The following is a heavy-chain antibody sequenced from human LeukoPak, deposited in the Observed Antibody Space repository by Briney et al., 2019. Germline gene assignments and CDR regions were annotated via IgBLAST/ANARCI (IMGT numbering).Heavy chain of an antibody. V-gene: IGHV3-23*01. CDR3: ASRSCNRPSCYRGLLDY. CDR1: GFTFNTFA. D-gene: IGHD2-2*01. Sequence: GGSLRLSCAASGFTFNTFAMLWVRQTPGKGLEWVSAIGDSRGSGDNTFYADSVKGRFTISRDNSKSILYLQMNNLRAEDTAVYYCASRSCNRPSCYRGLLDYWGQGTLVTVSS. J-gene: IGHJ4*02. CDR2: IGDSRGSGDNT.